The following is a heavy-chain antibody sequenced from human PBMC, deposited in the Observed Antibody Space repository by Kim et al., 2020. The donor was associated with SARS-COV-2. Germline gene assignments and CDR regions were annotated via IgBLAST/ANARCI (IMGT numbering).Heavy chain of an antibody. J-gene: IGHJ3*02. CDR3: AREAVAGYCSDGSCYRDTFEI. CDR2: MNPNSGNT. CDR1: GYTFSHYD. Sequence: ASVKVSCKASGYTFSHYDFNWVRQAAGQGLEWMGWMNPNSGNTGFAQRFQGRVTMTRDTSISTAYMELSNLRSEDTAVYYCAREAVAGYCSDGSCYRDTFEIWSEGTMVTVSS. D-gene: IGHD2-15*01. V-gene: IGHV1-8*01.